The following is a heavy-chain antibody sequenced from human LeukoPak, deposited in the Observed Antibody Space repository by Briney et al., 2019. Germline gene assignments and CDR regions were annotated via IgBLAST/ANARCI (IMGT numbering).Heavy chain of an antibody. J-gene: IGHJ4*02. CDR2: INPNTGDT. Sequence: ASVKVSCKASGYTITGYYMHWVRQAPGQGLEWMGRINPNTGDTNSARKFQGRVTMTRDTSISTVYMELSRLRSEDTAVYYCARPRVVTAIFDYWGQGTLVTVSS. CDR3: ARPRVVTAIFDY. D-gene: IGHD2-21*02. V-gene: IGHV1-2*06. CDR1: GYTITGYY.